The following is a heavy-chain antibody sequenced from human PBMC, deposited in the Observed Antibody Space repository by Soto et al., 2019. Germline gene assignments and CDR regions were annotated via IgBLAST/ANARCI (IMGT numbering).Heavy chain of an antibody. CDR3: ARGLDGGNSAWFDP. CDR1: GGSISSGGYY. V-gene: IGHV4-31*03. CDR2: IYYSGST. Sequence: QVQLQESGPGLVTPSQTLSLTCTVSGGSISSGGYYWSWIRQHPGKGLEWIGYIYYSGSTYYNPSLKSRVTISVDTSKNQFSLKLSSVTAADTAVYYCARGLDGGNSAWFDPWGQGTLVTVSS. J-gene: IGHJ5*02. D-gene: IGHD2-21*02.